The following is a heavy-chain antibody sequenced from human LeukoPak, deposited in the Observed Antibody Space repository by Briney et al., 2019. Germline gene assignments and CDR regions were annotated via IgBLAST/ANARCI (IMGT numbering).Heavy chain of an antibody. V-gene: IGHV4-59*12. CDR2: IYYSGST. J-gene: IGHJ4*02. CDR3: ARGKAYEAAGLRY. D-gene: IGHD6-13*01. Sequence: PSETLSLTCTVSGGSISSYYWSWIRQPPGKGLEWIGYIYYSGSTNYNPSLKSRVTISVDTSKNQFSLKLSSVTAADTAVYYCARGKAYEAAGLRYWGQGTLVTVSS. CDR1: GGSISSYY.